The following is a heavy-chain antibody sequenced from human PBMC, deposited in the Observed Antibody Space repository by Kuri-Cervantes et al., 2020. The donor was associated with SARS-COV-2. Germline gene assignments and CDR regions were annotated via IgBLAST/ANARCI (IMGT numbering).Heavy chain of an antibody. CDR1: GGSISSSN. D-gene: IGHD2-2*01. J-gene: IGHJ4*02. V-gene: IGHV3-23*01. CDR3: AKNPVPAAIRFDY. Sequence: ETLSLTCAVSGGSISSSNWWSWVRQAPGKGLEWVSAISGSGGSTYYADSVKGRFTISRDNSKNTLYLQMNSLRAEDTAVYYCAKNPVPAAIRFDYWGQGTLVTVSS. CDR2: ISGSGGST.